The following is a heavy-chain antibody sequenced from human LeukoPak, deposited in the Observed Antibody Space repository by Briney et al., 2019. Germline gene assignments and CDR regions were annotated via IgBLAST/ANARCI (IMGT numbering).Heavy chain of an antibody. CDR2: INHSGST. V-gene: IGHV4-34*01. CDR3: ARREVVTAIFDY. J-gene: IGHJ4*02. Sequence: SETLSLTCAVYGGSFSGYYWSWIRQPPGKGLELIGEINHSGSTNYNPSLKSRVTISVDTSKNQFSLKLSSVTAADTAVCYCARREVVTAIFDYWGQGTLVTVSS. CDR1: GGSFSGYY. D-gene: IGHD2-21*02.